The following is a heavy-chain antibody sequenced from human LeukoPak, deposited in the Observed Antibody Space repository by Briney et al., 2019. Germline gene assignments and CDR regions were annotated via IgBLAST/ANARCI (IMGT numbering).Heavy chain of an antibody. CDR1: GFTFSSYA. V-gene: IGHV3-23*01. CDR2: ISGIGTTT. Sequence: GGSLRLSCTASGFTFSSYAMTWVRQAPGKGLECVSVISGIGTTTYYADSVKGRFTISRDNSRTPLFLQMSSLRVEDTATYYCTKKRTTSVTDWFDPWGQGTLVTVSS. D-gene: IGHD4-17*01. J-gene: IGHJ5*02. CDR3: TKKRTTSVTDWFDP.